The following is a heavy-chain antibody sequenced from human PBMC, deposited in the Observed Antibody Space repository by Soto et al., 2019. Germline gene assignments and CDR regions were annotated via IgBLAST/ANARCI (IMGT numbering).Heavy chain of an antibody. V-gene: IGHV3-11*01. J-gene: IGHJ4*02. D-gene: IGHD5-18*01. CDR2: ISSSGSTI. Sequence: LRLSCAASGFTFSDYYMSWIRQAPGKGLEWVSYISSSGSTIYYADSVKGRFTISRDNAKNSLYLQMNSLRAEDTAVYYCARHSYGIRKYFDYWGQGTLVTVSS. CDR3: ARHSYGIRKYFDY. CDR1: GFTFSDYY.